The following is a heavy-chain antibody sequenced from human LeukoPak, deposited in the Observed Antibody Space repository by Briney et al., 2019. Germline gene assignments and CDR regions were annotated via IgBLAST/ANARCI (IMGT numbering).Heavy chain of an antibody. Sequence: TGGSLRLSCAASGFTFSSYEMNWVRQAPGKGLEWVSYISSSGSTIYYADSVKGRFTISRDNAKNSLYLQMNSLRAEDTAVYYCARVPPTSRAGYFFDYWGQGTLVTVSS. CDR1: GFTFSSYE. V-gene: IGHV3-48*03. J-gene: IGHJ4*02. CDR2: ISSSGSTI. CDR3: ARVPPTSRAGYFFDY.